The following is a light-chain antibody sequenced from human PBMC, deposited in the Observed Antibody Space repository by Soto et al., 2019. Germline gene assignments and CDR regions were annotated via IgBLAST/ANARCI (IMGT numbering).Light chain of an antibody. V-gene: IGKV3-11*01. CDR2: DAS. J-gene: IGKJ2*01. CDR3: QQRRNWPVST. Sequence: EIVLTQSPATLSLSPGERATLSCRASQSVSSYLAWYQQKPGQAPRLLIYDASNRATGIPARFSGSGSGTDFPLSISSLEPEDFAVYYCQQRRNWPVSTFGQGTKLEIK. CDR1: QSVSSY.